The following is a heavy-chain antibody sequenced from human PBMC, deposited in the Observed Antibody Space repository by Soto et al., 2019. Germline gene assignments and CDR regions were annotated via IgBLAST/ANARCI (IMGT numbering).Heavy chain of an antibody. V-gene: IGHV4-34*01. CDR3: ARGHYYDSSGYRYYYYYGMDV. J-gene: IGHJ6*02. Sequence: QVQLQQWGAGLLKPSETLSLTCAVYGGSFSGYYWSWIRQPPGKGLEWIGEINHSGSTNYNPSLKSRVNISVDTSKNQFSLKLSSVTAADTAVYYCARGHYYDSSGYRYYYYYGMDVWGQGTTVTVSS. D-gene: IGHD3-22*01. CDR2: INHSGST. CDR1: GGSFSGYY.